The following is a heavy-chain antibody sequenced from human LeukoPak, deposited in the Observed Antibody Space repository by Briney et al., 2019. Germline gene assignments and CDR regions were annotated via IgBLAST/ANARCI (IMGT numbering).Heavy chain of an antibody. V-gene: IGHV1-8*01. J-gene: IGHJ5*02. CDR1: GYTFTSYD. CDR3: AQNTYYYGSGSKDNWFDP. CDR2: MNPNSGNT. Sequence: AASVKVSCKASGYTFTSYDINWVRQATGQGLEWMGWMNPNSGNTGYAQKFQGRVTMTRNTSISTAYMELSGLRSEDTAVYYCAQNTYYYGSGSKDNWFDPWGQGTLVTVSS. D-gene: IGHD3-10*01.